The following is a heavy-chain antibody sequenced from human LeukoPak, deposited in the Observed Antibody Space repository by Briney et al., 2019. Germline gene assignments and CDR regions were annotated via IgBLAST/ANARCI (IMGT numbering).Heavy chain of an antibody. CDR2: ISGSGGST. CDR1: GFTFSSYS. D-gene: IGHD3-10*01. V-gene: IGHV3-23*01. Sequence: GGSLRLSCAASGFTFSSYSMNWVRQAPGKGLEWVSAISGSGGSTYYADSVKGRFTISRDNSKNTLYLQMNSLRAEDTAVYYCAKDAYYYGSGSYLDYWGQGTLVTVSS. CDR3: AKDAYYYGSGSYLDY. J-gene: IGHJ4*02.